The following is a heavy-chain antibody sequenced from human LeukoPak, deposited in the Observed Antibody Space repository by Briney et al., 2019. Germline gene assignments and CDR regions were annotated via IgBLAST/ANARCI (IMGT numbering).Heavy chain of an antibody. D-gene: IGHD6-13*01. CDR3: VKGSSSLGGHFDY. CDR1: GFTFVDYA. Sequence: GGSLRLSCAASGFTFVDYAMHWVRQAPGKGLEWVSSISWNSGNIGYADSVKGRFTTSRDNAKNSLYLQMNSLRAEDMALYYCVKGSSSLGGHFDYWGQGTLVTVSS. CDR2: ISWNSGNI. V-gene: IGHV3-9*03. J-gene: IGHJ4*02.